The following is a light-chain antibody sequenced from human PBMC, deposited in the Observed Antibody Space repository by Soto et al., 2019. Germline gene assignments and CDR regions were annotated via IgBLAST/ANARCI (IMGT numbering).Light chain of an antibody. J-gene: IGKJ4*01. V-gene: IGKV1-12*01. CDR2: AVS. CDR3: QQANGFPVT. Sequence: DIQMTQSPSSVSASVGDRVTITCRASQGVSSWLAWYQQRPGKAPELLIYAVSNLQSGVPARFSGSGSGTDFTLTISSLQPEDFATYYCQQANGFPVTFGGGTRVAMK. CDR1: QGVSSW.